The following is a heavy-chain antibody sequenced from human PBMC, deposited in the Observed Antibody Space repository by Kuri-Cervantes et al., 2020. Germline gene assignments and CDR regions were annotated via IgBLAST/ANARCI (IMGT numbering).Heavy chain of an antibody. J-gene: IGHJ4*02. V-gene: IGHV3-23*01. CDR2: ISGSGGST. Sequence: ETLSLTCAASGFTFSSYSMNWVRQAPGKGLEWVSAISGSGGSTYYADSVKGRFTISRDNSKNTLYLQMNSLRAEDTAVYYCAKGPGYGDYGEYYFDYWGQGTLVTVSS. CDR1: GFTFSSYS. D-gene: IGHD4-17*01. CDR3: AKGPGYGDYGEYYFDY.